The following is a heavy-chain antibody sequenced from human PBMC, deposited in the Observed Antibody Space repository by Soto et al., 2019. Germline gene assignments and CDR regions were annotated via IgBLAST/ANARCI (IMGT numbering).Heavy chain of an antibody. D-gene: IGHD3-10*01. CDR2: VHYSWGS. V-gene: IGHV4-59*08. J-gene: IGHJ6*02. CDR3: ARQGFGALHGLVDV. Sequence: QVQLQESGPGLVKPSETLSLSCTVSGGSISSFHWCWLRLPPGPGLGWMGYVHYSWGSDYNPSLKRRVAITRNTSNSQCSRQLSSVTATARGVYYWARQGFGALHGLVDVWGQGTTGTVS. CDR1: GGSISSFH.